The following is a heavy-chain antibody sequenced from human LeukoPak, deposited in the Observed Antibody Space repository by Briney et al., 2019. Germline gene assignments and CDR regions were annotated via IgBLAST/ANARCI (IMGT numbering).Heavy chain of an antibody. CDR3: AILSDWGDDAFDI. CDR1: GGSISSSSYY. J-gene: IGHJ3*02. D-gene: IGHD2-21*02. Sequence: KPSETLSLTCTVSGGSISSSSYYWGWIRQPPGKGLEWIGSIYYSGSTYYNPSLKSRVTISVDTSKNQFSLKLSSVTAADTAVYYCAILSDWGDDAFDIWGQGTMVTVSS. V-gene: IGHV4-39*07. CDR2: IYYSGST.